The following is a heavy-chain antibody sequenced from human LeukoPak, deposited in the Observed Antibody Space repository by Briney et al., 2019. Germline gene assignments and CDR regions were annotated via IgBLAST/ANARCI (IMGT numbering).Heavy chain of an antibody. CDR1: GGSISSYY. D-gene: IGHD6-6*01. CDR2: IFYSGST. V-gene: IGHV4-59*08. CDR3: ARHSRAHSSASGTYDY. Sequence: SETLSLTCTVSGGSISSYYWSWVRQPPGKGLEWIGYIFYSGSTNYNPSLWSRVTISVDTFKNQFSLRLTSVTAADTAVYYCARHSRAHSSASGTYDYWGQGTLVTVSS. J-gene: IGHJ4*02.